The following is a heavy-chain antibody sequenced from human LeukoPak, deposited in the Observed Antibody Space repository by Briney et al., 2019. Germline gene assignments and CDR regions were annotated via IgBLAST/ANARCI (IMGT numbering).Heavy chain of an antibody. Sequence: SETLSLTCTVSGGSISSYYWSWIRQPRGKGLEWIGYIYYSGSTNYNPSLKSRVTISVDTSKNQFSLKLSSVTAADTAVYYCASSGNYNWFDPWGQGTLVTVSS. CDR2: IYYSGST. CDR3: ASSGNYNWFDP. J-gene: IGHJ5*02. D-gene: IGHD1-1*01. CDR1: GGSISSYY. V-gene: IGHV4-59*01.